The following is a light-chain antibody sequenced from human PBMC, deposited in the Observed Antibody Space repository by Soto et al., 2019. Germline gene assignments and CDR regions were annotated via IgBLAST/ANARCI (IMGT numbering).Light chain of an antibody. CDR2: LGS. V-gene: IGKV2-28*01. CDR1: QSLLHSNGYNY. J-gene: IGKJ2*01. CDR3: MQALQTPPYT. Sequence: DIVMTQSPLSLPVTPGEPASISCRSSQSLLHSNGYNYLDWYLQKPGQSPQLLIYLGSNRASGVPDRCSGSGSGTDFTLKISRVEAEDVGVYYCMQALQTPPYTFGQGTKLEIK.